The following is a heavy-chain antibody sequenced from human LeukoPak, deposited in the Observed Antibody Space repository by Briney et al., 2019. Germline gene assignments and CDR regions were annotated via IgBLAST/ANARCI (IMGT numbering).Heavy chain of an antibody. CDR2: ISGSGGST. J-gene: IGHJ4*02. CDR1: GFTFSSYA. V-gene: IGHV3-23*01. Sequence: GGSLRLSCAASGFTFSSYAMHWVRQAPGKGLEWVSAISGSGGSTYYADSVKGRFTISRDNSKNTLYLQMNSLRAEDTAVYYCARDRLHYDSLTGYPADWGQGTLVTVSS. D-gene: IGHD3-9*01. CDR3: ARDRLHYDSLTGYPAD.